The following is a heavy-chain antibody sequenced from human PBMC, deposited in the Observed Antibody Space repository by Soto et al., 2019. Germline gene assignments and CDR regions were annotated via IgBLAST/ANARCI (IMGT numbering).Heavy chain of an antibody. CDR2: INHNTNT. CDR3: ARHNYGSGSTYFDY. Sequence: SETLSLTCAVSGGSSIDTYWNWIRQPPGKGLEWIGEINHNTNTIYNPSLKSRVTISVDTSKNQFSLKLNSMTAADTAVYYCARHNYGSGSTYFDYWGQGTLVTVSS. CDR1: GGSSIDTY. J-gene: IGHJ4*02. V-gene: IGHV4-34*01. D-gene: IGHD3-10*01.